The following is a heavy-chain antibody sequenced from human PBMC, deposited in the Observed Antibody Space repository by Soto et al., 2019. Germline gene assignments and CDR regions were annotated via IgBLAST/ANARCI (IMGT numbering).Heavy chain of an antibody. CDR1: GGSISSYY. V-gene: IGHV4-59*01. Sequence: PSETLSLTCTVSGGSISSYYWSWIRQPPGKGLEWIAYIYYSGSTNYNPSLKSRVAISGDTSKNQFSLKLSSVTAADTAVYYCARTVIGGFDYWGQGTLVTSPQ. J-gene: IGHJ4*02. D-gene: IGHD3-16*02. CDR2: IYYSGST. CDR3: ARTVIGGFDY.